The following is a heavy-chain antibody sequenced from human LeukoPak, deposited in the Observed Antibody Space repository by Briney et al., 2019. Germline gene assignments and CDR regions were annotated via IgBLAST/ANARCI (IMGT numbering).Heavy chain of an antibody. CDR3: ARDLRFSLDYYGMDV. CDR2: INAGSGNT. J-gene: IGHJ6*02. D-gene: IGHD3-10*01. CDR1: GYTFTSYA. Sequence: ASVKVSCKASGYTFTSYAMHWVRQAPGQRLEWMGWINAGSGNTKYSQKFQGRVTITRDTSASTAYMELSSLRSEDTAVYYCARDLRFSLDYYGMDVWGQGTTVTVSS. V-gene: IGHV1-3*01.